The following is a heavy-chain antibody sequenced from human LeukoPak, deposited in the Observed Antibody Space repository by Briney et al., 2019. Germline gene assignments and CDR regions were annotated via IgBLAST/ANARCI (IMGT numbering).Heavy chain of an antibody. V-gene: IGHV6-1*01. J-gene: IGHJ6*04. CDR3: AREVRRGGSGWYRPYGGHGMDV. CDR1: GDSVSSNSAA. CDR2: TYYRSKWYN. D-gene: IGHD6-19*01. Sequence: SQTLSLTCAISGDSVSSNSAAWNWIRQSPSRGLEWLGRTYYRSKWYNDYAVSVKSRITINPDTSKNQFSLQLNSVTPEDTAVYYCAREVRRGGSGWYRPYGGHGMDVWGKGTTVTVSS.